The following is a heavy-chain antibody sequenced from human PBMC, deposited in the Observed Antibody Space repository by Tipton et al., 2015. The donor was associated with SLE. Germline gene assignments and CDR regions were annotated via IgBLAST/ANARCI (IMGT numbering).Heavy chain of an antibody. V-gene: IGHV4-34*01. CDR3: ARGTKGTLRGFDL. Sequence: TLSLTCAVYGGSFSGYYWSWIRQPPGKGLEWIGEINHSGSTNYNPSLKSRVTISVDTSKNQFSLKLSSVTAADTVVYYCARGTKGTLRGFDLWGRGTLVTVSS. CDR1: GGSFSGYY. J-gene: IGHJ2*01. CDR2: INHSGST. D-gene: IGHD2-8*01.